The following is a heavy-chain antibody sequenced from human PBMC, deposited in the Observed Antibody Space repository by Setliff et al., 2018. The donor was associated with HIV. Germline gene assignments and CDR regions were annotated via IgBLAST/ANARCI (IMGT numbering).Heavy chain of an antibody. CDR1: GGTFSSYA. CDR2: IIPIFGTA. CDR3: ARGELYYGSGSYYN. J-gene: IGHJ4*02. V-gene: IGHV1-69*06. D-gene: IGHD3-10*01. Sequence: SVKVSCKASGGTFSSYAISWVRQAPGQGLEWMGRIIPIFGTANYAQKFQGRVTITADKSTSTAYMELSSLRSEDTAVYYCARGELYYGSGSYYNWGQGTLVTVSS.